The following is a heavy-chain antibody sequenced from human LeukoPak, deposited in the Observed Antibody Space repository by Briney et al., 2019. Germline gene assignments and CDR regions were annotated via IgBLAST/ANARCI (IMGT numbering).Heavy chain of an antibody. D-gene: IGHD4-4*01. V-gene: IGHV4-30-4*01. J-gene: IGHJ4*02. Sequence: PSETLSLTCTVSGGSISSGDYYWSWIRQPPGKGLEWIGYIYYSGSTYYNPSLKSRVTISVDTSKNQFSLKLSSVTAADTAVYYCARETFYYSNPHFDYWGQGTLVTVSS. CDR2: IYYSGST. CDR3: ARETFYYSNPHFDY. CDR1: GGSISSGDYY.